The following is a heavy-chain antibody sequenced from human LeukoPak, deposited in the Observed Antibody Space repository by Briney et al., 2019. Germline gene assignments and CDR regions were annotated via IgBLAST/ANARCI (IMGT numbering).Heavy chain of an antibody. V-gene: IGHV1-18*01. CDR1: GYTFTSYG. D-gene: IGHD6-13*01. J-gene: IGHJ4*02. CDR3: ARDRVYLRGIAAAGPTDY. CDR2: ISAYNGNT. Sequence: GASVKVSCKASGYTFTSYGISWVRQAPGQGLEWMGWISAYNGNTNYAQKLQGRVTMTTDTSTSTAYMELRGLRSDDTAVYYCARDRVYLRGIAAAGPTDYWGQGTLVTASS.